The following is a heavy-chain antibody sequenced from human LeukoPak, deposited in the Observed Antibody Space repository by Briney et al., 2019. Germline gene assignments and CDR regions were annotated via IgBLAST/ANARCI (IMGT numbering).Heavy chain of an antibody. Sequence: GGCLRLSCAASGFTFRSYGIHWVRQAPGKGLEWVAFIRSDGSDKYYADSVKGRFTISRDNSKNTLYHQMNSLRAEDTAVYYCAKDAEGDSSSSGDFDYWGQGTLVTVSS. J-gene: IGHJ4*02. CDR1: GFTFRSYG. CDR3: AKDAEGDSSSSGDFDY. CDR2: IRSDGSDK. V-gene: IGHV3-30*02. D-gene: IGHD6-6*01.